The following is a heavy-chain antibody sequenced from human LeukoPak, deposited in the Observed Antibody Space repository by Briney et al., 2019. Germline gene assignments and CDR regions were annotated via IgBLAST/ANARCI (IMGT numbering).Heavy chain of an antibody. CDR3: ARDGSYDSMNDAFDI. Sequence: PSETLSLTCTVSGGSINSGDYYWSWIRQPPGKGLEWIGYIYYSGSTYYNPSLKSRVTISVDTSKSQFSLKLSSVTAADTAVYYCARDGSYDSMNDAFDIWGQGTMVTVSS. J-gene: IGHJ3*02. D-gene: IGHD3-22*01. CDR2: IYYSGST. V-gene: IGHV4-30-4*01. CDR1: GGSINSGDYY.